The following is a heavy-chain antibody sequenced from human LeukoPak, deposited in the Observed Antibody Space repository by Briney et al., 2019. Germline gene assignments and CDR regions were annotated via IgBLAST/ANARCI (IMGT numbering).Heavy chain of an antibody. V-gene: IGHV3-13*01. D-gene: IGHD3-9*01. CDR1: GFTFSSYD. CDR2: IGTAGDT. CDR3: ARDKRIRYFDWLLSDRGYYYYGMDV. J-gene: IGHJ6*02. Sequence: GGSLRLSCAASGFTFSSYDMHWVRQATGKGLEWVSAIGTAGDTYYPGSVKGRFTISRENAKNSLYLQMNSLRAGDTAVYYCARDKRIRYFDWLLSDRGYYYYGMDVWGQGTTVTVSS.